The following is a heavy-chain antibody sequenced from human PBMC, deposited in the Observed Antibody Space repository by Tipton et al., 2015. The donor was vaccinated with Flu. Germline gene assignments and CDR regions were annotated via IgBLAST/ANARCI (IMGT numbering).Heavy chain of an antibody. D-gene: IGHD2-2*01. Sequence: TLSLTCAVSGFSISSGYYWGWIRQPPGKGLEWIGGIHHSGTTYYNPSLKSRVTMSVDTSKNQFSLKLSSVTAADTAVHYCAKVYCDSTNCYAGRLQFDYWGQGTLVTVSS. CDR2: IHHSGTT. CDR1: GFSISSGYY. CDR3: AKVYCDSTNCYAGRLQFDY. J-gene: IGHJ4*02. V-gene: IGHV4-38-2*01.